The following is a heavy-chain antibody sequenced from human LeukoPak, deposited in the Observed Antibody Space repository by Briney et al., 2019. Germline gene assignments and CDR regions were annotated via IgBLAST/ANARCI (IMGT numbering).Heavy chain of an antibody. J-gene: IGHJ4*02. CDR1: GGTFSSYA. V-gene: IGHV1-69*06. Sequence: SVKASCKASGGTFSSYAIIWVRQAPGQGLEWMGGIIPIFGTANYAQKFQGRVTITADKSTSTAYMELSSLRSEDTAVYYCAADAGVVGATTVDYWGQGTLVTVSS. D-gene: IGHD1-26*01. CDR3: AADAGVVGATTVDY. CDR2: IIPIFGTA.